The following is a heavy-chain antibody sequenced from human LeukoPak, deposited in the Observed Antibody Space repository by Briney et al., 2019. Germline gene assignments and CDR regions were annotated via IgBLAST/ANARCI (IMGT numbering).Heavy chain of an antibody. CDR1: DYSITSDYY. J-gene: IGHJ5*02. CDR3: AREGSTSGTNWFDP. CDR2: IYHSGST. Sequence: SETLSLTCAVSDYSITSDYYWGWIRQPPGKGLEWIGSIYHSGSTYYNPSLKSRVTISVDTSKNQFSLKLTSVTAADTAVYYCAREGSTSGTNWFDPWGQGTLVTLSS. D-gene: IGHD3-10*01. V-gene: IGHV4-38-2*02.